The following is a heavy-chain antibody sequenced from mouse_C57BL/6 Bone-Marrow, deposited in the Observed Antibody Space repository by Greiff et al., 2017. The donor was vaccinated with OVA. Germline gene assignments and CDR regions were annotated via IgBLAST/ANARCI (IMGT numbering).Heavy chain of an antibody. CDR2: IDPENGDT. Sequence: VQLQQSGAELVRPGASVKLSCTASGFNIKDDYMHWVKQRPEQGLEWIGWIDPENGDTESASKFQGKATITADTSSNTAYLQLSSLTSEDTAVYYCTSYGNFGYWGQGTTLTVSS. V-gene: IGHV14-4*01. J-gene: IGHJ2*01. CDR3: TSYGNFGY. CDR1: GFNIKDDY. D-gene: IGHD2-1*01.